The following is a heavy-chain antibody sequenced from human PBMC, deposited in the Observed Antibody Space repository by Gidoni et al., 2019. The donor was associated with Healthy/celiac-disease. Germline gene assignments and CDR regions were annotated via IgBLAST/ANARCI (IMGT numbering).Heavy chain of an antibody. Sequence: QVQLVQSGAEVKKPGSSVKVSCKASGGTFSSYAISWVLQAPGQGLEWMGWIIPICGTANYAQKFQGRVTITADESTSTAYMELSSLRSEDTAVYYCARLSSLWDGSGSYLDYWGQGTLVTVSS. D-gene: IGHD3-10*01. CDR3: ARLSSLWDGSGSYLDY. J-gene: IGHJ4*02. V-gene: IGHV1-69*01. CDR2: IIPICGTA. CDR1: GGTFSSYA.